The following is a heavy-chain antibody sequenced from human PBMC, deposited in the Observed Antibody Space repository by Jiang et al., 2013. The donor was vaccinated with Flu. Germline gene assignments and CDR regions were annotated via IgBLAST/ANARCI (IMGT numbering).Heavy chain of an antibody. CDR3: ARQDLPAAFDY. J-gene: IGHJ4*02. CDR1: GGSLTNNY. CDR2: IFYSGNT. V-gene: IGHV4-59*08. Sequence: GSGLVKPSETLSLTCTVSGGSLTNNYWSWIRQAPGKGLEYIGYIFYSGNTNYNPSLKSRVTISIDMSKNQFSLKLRSVTAADTAVYYCARQDLPAAFDYWGQGLLVTVSS. D-gene: IGHD2-2*01.